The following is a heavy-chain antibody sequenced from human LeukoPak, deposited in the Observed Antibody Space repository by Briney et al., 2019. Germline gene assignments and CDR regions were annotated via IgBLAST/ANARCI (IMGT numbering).Heavy chain of an antibody. CDR3: AGDLYGDYEKTPYYYYGMDV. V-gene: IGHV1-69*04. Sequence: SSVKVSCKASGGTFSSYAISWVRQAPGQGLEWMGRIIPILGIANYAQKFQGRVTITADKSTSTAYMELSSLRSEDTAVYYCAGDLYGDYEKTPYYYYGMDVWGQGTTVTVSS. CDR2: IIPILGIA. J-gene: IGHJ6*02. CDR1: GGTFSSYA. D-gene: IGHD4-17*01.